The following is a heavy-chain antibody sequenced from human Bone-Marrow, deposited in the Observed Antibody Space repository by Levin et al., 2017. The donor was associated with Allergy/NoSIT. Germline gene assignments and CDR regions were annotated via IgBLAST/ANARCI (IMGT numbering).Heavy chain of an antibody. Sequence: SVKVSCKASGGTFSTHALSWVRQAPGQGLEWVGRIIPLLGITDAAQNFQGRVTITADTSTSTAYMELSSLKSDDTAVYYCARIIVVPAGMRLVQQYGMDVWGQGTSVIVSS. CDR2: IIPLLGIT. D-gene: IGHD2-15*01. CDR1: GGTFSTHA. CDR3: ARIIVVPAGMRLVQQYGMDV. V-gene: IGHV1-69*04. J-gene: IGHJ6*02.